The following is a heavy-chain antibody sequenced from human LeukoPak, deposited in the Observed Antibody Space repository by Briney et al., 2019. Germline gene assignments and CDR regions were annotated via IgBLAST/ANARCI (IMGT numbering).Heavy chain of an antibody. V-gene: IGHV4-59*01. D-gene: IGHD6-13*01. CDR3: AKRYSSSWYDAFDI. J-gene: IGHJ3*02. CDR2: IYYSGST. Sequence: PSETLSLTCTVSGGSISSYYWSWIRQPPGKGLEWIGYIYYSGSTNYNPSLKSRVTMSVDTSKDQFSLKLSSVTAADTAVYYCAKRYSSSWYDAFDIWGQGTMVTVSS. CDR1: GGSISSYY.